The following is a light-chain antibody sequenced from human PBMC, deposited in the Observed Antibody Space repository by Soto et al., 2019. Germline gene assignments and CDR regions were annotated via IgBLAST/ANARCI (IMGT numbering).Light chain of an antibody. Sequence: EIVLTQSPGTLSLSPGERATLSCRASQSVISTYLAWYQQNPGQAPRLLIYGASSRATGIPDRFSGSGSGTDFTLTISRLEPEDFAVYYCQQYRDSLGTFGQGTKVEIK. CDR2: GAS. CDR3: QQYRDSLGT. V-gene: IGKV3-20*01. J-gene: IGKJ1*01. CDR1: QSVISTY.